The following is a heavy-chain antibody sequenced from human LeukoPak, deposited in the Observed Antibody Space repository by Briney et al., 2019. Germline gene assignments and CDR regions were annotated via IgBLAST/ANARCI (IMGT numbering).Heavy chain of an antibody. Sequence: GGSLRLSCAASGFTFSSYWMHWVRQAPGKGLVWVSRISPDGRTTTYADSVKGRFTISRDNAKNTLYLQMDSLRAEDTALYYCARAISDCSSTSCYGLSYYYYYGMDVWGQGTTVTVSS. CDR2: ISPDGRTT. D-gene: IGHD2-2*01. CDR3: ARAISDCSSTSCYGLSYYYYYGMDV. V-gene: IGHV3-74*01. CDR1: GFTFSSYW. J-gene: IGHJ6*02.